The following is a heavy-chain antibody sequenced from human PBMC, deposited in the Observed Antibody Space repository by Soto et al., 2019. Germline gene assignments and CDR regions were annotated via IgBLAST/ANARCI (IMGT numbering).Heavy chain of an antibody. Sequence: PSETPSLPRTVFCGSIINSCYHRGRIRQPPGKGLEWIGSIYYSGSTYYNPSLKSRVTISVDTSKNQFSLKLSSVTAADTAVYYCARHRRDYGDSYDAFDIWGQGTMVTVSS. J-gene: IGHJ3*02. CDR1: CGSIINSCYH. CDR3: ARHRRDYGDSYDAFDI. V-gene: IGHV4-39*01. CDR2: IYYSGST. D-gene: IGHD4-17*01.